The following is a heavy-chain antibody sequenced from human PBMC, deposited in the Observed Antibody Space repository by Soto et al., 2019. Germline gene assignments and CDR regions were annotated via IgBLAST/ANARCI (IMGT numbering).Heavy chain of an antibody. J-gene: IGHJ4*02. CDR3: ARDYPYYYDSSGYFDY. CDR1: GYTFTGYY. CDR2: INPNSGGT. Sequence: ASVKVSCKASGYTFTGYYMHWVRQAPGQGLEWMGWINPNSGGTNYAQKFQGRVTMTRDTSISTAYMELSRLRSDDTAVYYCARDYPYYYDSSGYFDYWGQGTLVTVSS. D-gene: IGHD3-22*01. V-gene: IGHV1-2*02.